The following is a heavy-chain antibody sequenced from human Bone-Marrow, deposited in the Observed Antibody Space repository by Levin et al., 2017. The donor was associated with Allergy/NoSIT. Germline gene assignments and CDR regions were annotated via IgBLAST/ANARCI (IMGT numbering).Heavy chain of an antibody. CDR3: ARNRHCSGGSCKGV. J-gene: IGHJ4*02. Sequence: PGGSLRLSCAVSGFTVSNNYMRWVRQAPGKGLEWVSLIYSGGDTNYADSVKGRFIISRDGSKNTLYLQMKSLTAEDTAGYYCARNRHCSGGSCKGVWGQGTLVPVSS. D-gene: IGHD2-15*01. CDR1: GFTVSNNY. V-gene: IGHV3-66*01. CDR2: IYSGGDT.